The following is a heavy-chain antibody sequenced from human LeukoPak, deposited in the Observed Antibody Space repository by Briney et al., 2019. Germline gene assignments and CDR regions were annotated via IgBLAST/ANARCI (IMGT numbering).Heavy chain of an antibody. V-gene: IGHV3-23*01. CDR1: GFIFSSHG. CDR3: ARVSLDSSSSSFDY. D-gene: IGHD6-6*01. CDR2: ISPSGGIT. Sequence: AGGSLRLSCAASGFIFSSHGMNWVRQAPGKGLEWVSGISPSGGITYYTDSVKGRFTISRHNSKNTLYLQMGSLRAEDMAVYYCARVSLDSSSSSFDYWGQGTLVTVSS. J-gene: IGHJ4*02.